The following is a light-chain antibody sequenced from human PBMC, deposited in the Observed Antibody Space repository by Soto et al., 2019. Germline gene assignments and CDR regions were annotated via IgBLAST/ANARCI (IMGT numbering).Light chain of an antibody. CDR1: QSISTW. CDR2: AAS. CDR3: QQYNDYIT. J-gene: IGKJ5*01. Sequence: DIQMTQSPSSLSASVGDRVTTTCRASQSISTWLAWYQQKPGKAPKLLIYAASTLENGVPTRFSGTGSETEFTLTVSSLQPDDSAAYYCQQYNDYITFGQGTRLEIK. V-gene: IGKV1-5*01.